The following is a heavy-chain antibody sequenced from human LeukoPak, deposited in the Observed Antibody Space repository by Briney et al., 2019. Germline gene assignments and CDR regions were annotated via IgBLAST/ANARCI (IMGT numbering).Heavy chain of an antibody. Sequence: GESLKISCKVPGYRFTNYWIGWVRQMPGKGLEWMGIIYPDDSDTKYSPSFQGQVTISADKSISTAYLQWSSLKASDTAMYYCARSGRLGYCSGGSCFRWDYWGQGTLVTVSS. V-gene: IGHV5-51*01. CDR3: ARSGRLGYCSGGSCFRWDY. CDR2: IYPDDSDT. D-gene: IGHD2-15*01. CDR1: GYRFTNYW. J-gene: IGHJ4*02.